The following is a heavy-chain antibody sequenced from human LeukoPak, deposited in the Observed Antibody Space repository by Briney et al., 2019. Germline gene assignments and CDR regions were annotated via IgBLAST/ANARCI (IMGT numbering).Heavy chain of an antibody. D-gene: IGHD5-18*01. V-gene: IGHV3-53*01. CDR2: ICSGGST. CDR1: GFTVSSNY. Sequence: PGGSLRLSCAASGFTVSSNYMSWVRQAPGKGLEWVSVICSGGSTYYADSVKGRFTISRDNSKNTLYLQMNSLRAEDTAVYYCARDISYGNANWFDPWGQGTLVTVSS. CDR3: ARDISYGNANWFDP. J-gene: IGHJ5*02.